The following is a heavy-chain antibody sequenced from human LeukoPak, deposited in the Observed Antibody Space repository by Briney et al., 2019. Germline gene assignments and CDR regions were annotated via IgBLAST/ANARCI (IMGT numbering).Heavy chain of an antibody. Sequence: PGGSVRLSCAASGFTFSSYAMSWVRQAPGKGLEWVSAISGSGSSTYYADSVKGRFTISRDNSKNTLYLQMNSLRAEDTAVYYCAKDFPILSTTQNYYYYMDVWGKGTTVTVSS. J-gene: IGHJ6*03. CDR2: ISGSGSST. D-gene: IGHD1-14*01. CDR1: GFTFSSYA. CDR3: AKDFPILSTTQNYYYYMDV. V-gene: IGHV3-23*01.